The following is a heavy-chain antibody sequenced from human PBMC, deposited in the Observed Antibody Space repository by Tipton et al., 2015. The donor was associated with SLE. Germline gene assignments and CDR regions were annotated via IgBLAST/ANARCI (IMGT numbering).Heavy chain of an antibody. CDR3: ARDRAVAGGYYYYMDV. Sequence: TLSLTCTVSGGSISSSSYYWGWIRQPPGKGLEWIGSIYYSGSTYYNPSLKSRVTISVDTSKNQFSLKLSSVTAADTAVYYCARDRAVAGGYYYYMDVWGKGTTVTVSS. V-gene: IGHV4-39*07. J-gene: IGHJ6*03. CDR1: GGSISSSSYY. D-gene: IGHD6-19*01. CDR2: IYYSGST.